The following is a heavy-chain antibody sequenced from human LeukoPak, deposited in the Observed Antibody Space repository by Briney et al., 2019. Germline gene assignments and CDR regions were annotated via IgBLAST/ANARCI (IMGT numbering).Heavy chain of an antibody. J-gene: IGHJ3*02. D-gene: IGHD2-21*02. CDR2: IVVGSGNT. CDR3: AADIVVVTATRDLDAFDI. V-gene: IGHV1-58*02. CDR1: GFTFTSSA. Sequence: SVKVSFKASGFTFTSSAMQWVRQARGQRLEWIGWIVVGSGNTNYAQKFQERVTITRDMSTSTAYMELSSLRSEDMAVYYCAADIVVVTATRDLDAFDIWGQGTMVTVSS.